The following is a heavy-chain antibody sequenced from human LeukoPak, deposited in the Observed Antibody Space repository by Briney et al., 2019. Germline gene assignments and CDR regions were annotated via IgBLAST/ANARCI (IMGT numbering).Heavy chain of an antibody. CDR1: GGSISSYY. CDR3: ARGGPPGYYYDYYMDV. CDR2: IYYSGST. V-gene: IGHV4-59*01. J-gene: IGHJ6*03. Sequence: SETLSLTCTVSGGSISSYYWSWVRQTPGKGLEWLGYIYYSGSTNFNPSLKSRVTISADTSKNQFSLKMSSVTAADTAVYFCARGGPPGYYYDYYMDVWGKGTTVTISS.